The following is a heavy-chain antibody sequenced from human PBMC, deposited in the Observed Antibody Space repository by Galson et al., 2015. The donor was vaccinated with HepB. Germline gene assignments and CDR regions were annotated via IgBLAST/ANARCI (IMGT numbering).Heavy chain of an antibody. V-gene: IGHV1-3*01. CDR1: GYTFSTYV. Sequence: SVKVSCKASGYTFSTYVIHWVRQAPGQRLQWMGWINAGNGNTDFSQKFQGRLTITTDTSASTAYMELRRLSSEDTAVYYCTREGTVGWFLPYDRWGQGTLVTVSS. CDR3: TREGTVGWFLPYDR. D-gene: IGHD2-15*01. J-gene: IGHJ5*02. CDR2: INAGNGNT.